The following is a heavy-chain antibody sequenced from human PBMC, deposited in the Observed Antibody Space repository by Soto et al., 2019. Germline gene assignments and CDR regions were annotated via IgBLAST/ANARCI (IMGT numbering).Heavy chain of an antibody. Sequence: QVQLVQSGGEVKKPGASVKVSCKASGYTFNSYGISWVRQAPGQGLEWMGWIRVKNGNTNYAQNFQGRFTMTTDTSTSTAYMGLRSLRSDDTAVYYCARGPTVGDIWGQGTMVTVSS. V-gene: IGHV1-18*01. CDR2: IRVKNGNT. J-gene: IGHJ3*02. CDR1: GYTFNSYG. CDR3: ARGPTVGDI. D-gene: IGHD2-21*02.